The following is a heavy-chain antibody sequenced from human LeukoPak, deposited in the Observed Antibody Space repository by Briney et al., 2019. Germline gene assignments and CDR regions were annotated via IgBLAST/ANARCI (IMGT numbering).Heavy chain of an antibody. CDR1: GGSISSYY. Sequence: PSETLSLTCTVSGGSISSYYWSWIRQPPGKGLEWIGYIYYSGSTNYNPSLKSRVTISVDTSKNQFSLKLSSVTAADTAVYYCARDTYGSGSYYNGPYYYGMDVWGQGTTVTVSS. D-gene: IGHD3-10*01. V-gene: IGHV4-59*01. CDR2: IYYSGST. J-gene: IGHJ6*02. CDR3: ARDTYGSGSYYNGPYYYGMDV.